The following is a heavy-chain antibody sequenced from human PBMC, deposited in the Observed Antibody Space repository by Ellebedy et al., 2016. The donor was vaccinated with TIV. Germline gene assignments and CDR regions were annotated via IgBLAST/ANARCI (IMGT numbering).Heavy chain of an antibody. CDR1: GFTVSNNY. V-gene: IGHV3-53*01. Sequence: GESLKISCAASGFTVSNNYMIWVRQAPGKGLEWVSLIYSGGSTYYADSVKGRFTISRDNSKNTLYLQMNSLRDEDTAVYYCARNPSGSHYGWGRGTLVTVSS. CDR2: IYSGGST. CDR3: ARNPSGSHYG. D-gene: IGHD1-26*01. J-gene: IGHJ4*02.